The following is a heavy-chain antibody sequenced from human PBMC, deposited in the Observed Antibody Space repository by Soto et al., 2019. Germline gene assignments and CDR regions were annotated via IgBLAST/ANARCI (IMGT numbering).Heavy chain of an antibody. Sequence: GASVKVSCKASGYSVITYAITCVRQAPGQGLEWMGWISGYNGNTNYAQKLQGRVTMTTDTSTSTAYMELRSLRSDDTAVYYCARGATYRGYMDVWGKGTTVTVSS. CDR3: ARGATYRGYMDV. CDR1: GYSVITYA. J-gene: IGHJ6*03. D-gene: IGHD3-10*01. V-gene: IGHV1-18*01. CDR2: ISGYNGNT.